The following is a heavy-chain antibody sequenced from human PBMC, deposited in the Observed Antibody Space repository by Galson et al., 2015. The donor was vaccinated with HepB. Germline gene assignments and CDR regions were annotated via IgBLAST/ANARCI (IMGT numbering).Heavy chain of an antibody. V-gene: IGHV1-46*01. D-gene: IGHD2-2*01. CDR3: ARGCDIVVVKGYFDY. CDR1: GYTFTSYY. Sequence: SVKVSCKASGYTFTSYYMHWVRQAPGQGLEWMGTINPSGGSTSYAQKFQGRVTMTRDTSTSTVYMELSSLRSEDTAVYYCARGCDIVVVKGYFDYWGQGTLVTVSS. J-gene: IGHJ4*02. CDR2: INPSGGST.